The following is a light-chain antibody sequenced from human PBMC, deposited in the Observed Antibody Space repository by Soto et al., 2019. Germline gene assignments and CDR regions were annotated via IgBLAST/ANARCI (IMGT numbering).Light chain of an antibody. CDR1: RSISDW. Sequence: DIQMTQSPSTLSPSVGDRVTITCRASRSISDWLAWYQQKPGKAPKLLIFAASSLKSGVPSRFSGSGSGTEFTLTISGLQPEDVATYYCLQYSSNSWTFGQGTKVEIK. J-gene: IGKJ1*01. CDR3: LQYSSNSWT. CDR2: AAS. V-gene: IGKV1-5*01.